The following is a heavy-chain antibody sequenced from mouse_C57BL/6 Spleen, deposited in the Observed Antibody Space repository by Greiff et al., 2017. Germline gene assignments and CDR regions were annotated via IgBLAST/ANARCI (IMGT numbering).Heavy chain of an antibody. CDR1: GFTFSSYG. D-gene: IGHD2-10*02. CDR3: ATNQVWDGFDY. Sequence: EVKLMESGGDLVKPGGSLKLSCAASGFTFSSYGMSWVRQTPDKRLEWVATISSGGSYTYYPDSVKGRFTISRDNAKNTLYLQMIRLKAKDTAMYYSATNQVWDGFDYWGQGTTLTVSS. CDR2: ISSGGSYT. V-gene: IGHV5-6*01. J-gene: IGHJ2*01.